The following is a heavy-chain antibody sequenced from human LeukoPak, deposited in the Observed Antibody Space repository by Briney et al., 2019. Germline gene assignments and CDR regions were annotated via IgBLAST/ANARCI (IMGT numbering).Heavy chain of an antibody. J-gene: IGHJ4*02. CDR2: IKQDGSDK. CDR3: AREVWGPEY. V-gene: IGHV3-7*01. D-gene: IGHD1-14*01. Sequence: GGSLRLSCAASGFTFTKYWMTWVRQAPGKGLEWVGNIKQDGSDKNYMDSVKGRFTISRDNTKNSVYLQMSSLRAEDTAVYYCAREVWGPEYWGQGTLVIVSS. CDR1: GFTFTKYW.